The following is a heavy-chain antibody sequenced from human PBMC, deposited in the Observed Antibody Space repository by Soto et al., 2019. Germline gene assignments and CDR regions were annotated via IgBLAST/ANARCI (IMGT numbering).Heavy chain of an antibody. CDR3: ARDRGAVTGQYFDY. Sequence: GSLRLSCAASGFTFSAFYMSWIRQAPGKGLEYISYISSSGTSANYADSVKGRFTISRDNAKNSLYLQMNSLRAEDTAVYYCARDRGAVTGQYFDYWGQGALVTVSS. CDR2: ISSSGTSA. J-gene: IGHJ4*02. V-gene: IGHV3-11*05. CDR1: GFTFSAFY. D-gene: IGHD6-19*01.